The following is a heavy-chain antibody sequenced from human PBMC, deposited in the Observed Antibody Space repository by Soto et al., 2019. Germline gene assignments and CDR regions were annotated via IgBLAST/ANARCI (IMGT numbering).Heavy chain of an antibody. CDR2: IIPMFGTA. J-gene: IGHJ4*02. V-gene: IGHV1-69*12. CDR3: ASAVQLRLRRRNPGYSG. CDR1: GGTFSTYA. D-gene: IGHD6-25*01. Sequence: QVQLVQSGAEVKKPESSVKVSCKAPGGTFSTYAISWVRQAPGQGLEWMGGIIPMFGTANYAQRVQDRVTIAEDESTNTVKMRLSSLRSEDTARYYCASAVQLRLRRRNPGYSGWGQGTMVTVSS.